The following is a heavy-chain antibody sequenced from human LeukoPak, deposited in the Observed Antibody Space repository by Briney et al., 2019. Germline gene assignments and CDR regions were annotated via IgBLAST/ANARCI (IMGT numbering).Heavy chain of an antibody. CDR3: ARGAAATRDF. V-gene: IGHV4-59*08. CDR1: GDSISSYY. D-gene: IGHD6-13*01. Sequence: SSETLSLTCTVSGDSISSYYWSWIRQSPGKGLEWIGYIHYSGSTDYNPSLKSRVTISVDTSKNQFSLKLTSVTAADTAVYYCARGAAATRDFWGQGTLVTVSS. J-gene: IGHJ4*02. CDR2: IHYSGST.